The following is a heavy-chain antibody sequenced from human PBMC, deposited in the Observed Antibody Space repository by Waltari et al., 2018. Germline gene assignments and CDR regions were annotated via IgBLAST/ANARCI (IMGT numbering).Heavy chain of an antibody. Sequence: QVQLVQSVAEVKQPGSSVKVSCKASVGSFSIYAISWVRQAPGQGLEWMGGIIPIFGTANYAQKFQGRVTITADESTSTAYMELSSLRSEDTAVYYCARVMDSSGWYYFDYWGQGTLVTVSS. D-gene: IGHD6-19*01. CDR3: ARVMDSSGWYYFDY. V-gene: IGHV1-69*01. J-gene: IGHJ4*02. CDR1: VGSFSIYA. CDR2: IIPIFGTA.